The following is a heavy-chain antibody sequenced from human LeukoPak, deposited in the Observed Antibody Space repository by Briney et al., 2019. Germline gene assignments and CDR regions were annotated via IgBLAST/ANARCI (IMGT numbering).Heavy chain of an antibody. D-gene: IGHD4-17*01. CDR3: ARTTAVATFDY. CDR1: GFSLSTNGVR. V-gene: IGHV2-70*04. CDR2: IDWDDDK. J-gene: IGHJ4*02. Sequence: SGPALVKPTQTLTLTCTSSGFSLSTNGVRVSWIRQPPGKALEWLARIDWDDDKFYRTSLKTRLTISKDTSENRVVLTMTDMDPVDTATYYCARTTAVATFDYWGQGTLVTVSS.